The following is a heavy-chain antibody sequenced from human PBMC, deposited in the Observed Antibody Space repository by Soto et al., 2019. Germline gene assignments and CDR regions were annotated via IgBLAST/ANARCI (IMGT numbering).Heavy chain of an antibody. CDR1: GGSFSGYY. CDR2: INHSGST. D-gene: IGHD6-6*01. Sequence: QVQLQQWGAGLLKPSETLSLTCAVYGGSFSGYYWSWIRQPPGKGLEWIGEINHSGSTNYNPTLKRRVTISVDTSKNQFSLKLSSVTAADTAVYYCARSRRSSSSGREYYYYYYYMDVWGKGTTVTVSS. J-gene: IGHJ6*03. CDR3: ARSRRSSSSGREYYYYYYYMDV. V-gene: IGHV4-34*01.